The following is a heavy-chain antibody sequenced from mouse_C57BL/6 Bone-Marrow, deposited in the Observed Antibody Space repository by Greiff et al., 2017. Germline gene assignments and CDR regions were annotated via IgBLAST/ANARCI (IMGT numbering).Heavy chain of an antibody. CDR1: GFSLTSYG. J-gene: IGHJ1*03. D-gene: IGHD1-1*01. CDR3: AKDEDYGSSYVSWYFDV. Sequence: VKVVESGPGLVQPSQSLSITCTVSGFSLTSYGVHWVRQSPGKGLEWLGVIWRGGSTDYNAAFMSRLSITKDNSKSQVFFKMNSLQADDTAIYYCAKDEDYGSSYVSWYFDVWGTGTTVTVSS. V-gene: IGHV2-5*01. CDR2: IWRGGST.